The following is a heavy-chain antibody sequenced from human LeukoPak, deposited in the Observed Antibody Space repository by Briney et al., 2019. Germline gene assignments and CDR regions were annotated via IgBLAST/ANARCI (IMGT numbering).Heavy chain of an antibody. V-gene: IGHV4-4*07. CDR1: GGSISSYY. Sequence: PSETLSLTCTVSGGSISSYYWSWIRQPAGKGLEWIGRIYTSGSTNYNPSLKSRVTMSVDTSKNQFSLKLSSVTAADTAVYYCARTPGTYYDFWSPGGDSPNYYYMDVWGKGTTVTVSS. CDR2: IYTSGST. J-gene: IGHJ6*03. CDR3: ARTPGTYYDFWSPGGDSPNYYYMDV. D-gene: IGHD3-3*01.